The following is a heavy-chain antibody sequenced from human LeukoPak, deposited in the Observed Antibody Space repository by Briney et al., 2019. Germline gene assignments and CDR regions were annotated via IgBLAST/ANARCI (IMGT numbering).Heavy chain of an antibody. Sequence: GRSLRLSCATSGFTVSSKYMSWVRQAPGKGLEWVSLITGSGGTTYYADSVKGRFTISRDSSKNTLSLQMNSLRAEDTAVYYCAKTAGTCTTTSCYFDYWGQGTLVTVSS. J-gene: IGHJ4*02. V-gene: IGHV3-23*01. CDR2: ITGSGGTT. D-gene: IGHD2-2*01. CDR3: AKTAGTCTTTSCYFDY. CDR1: GFTVSSKY.